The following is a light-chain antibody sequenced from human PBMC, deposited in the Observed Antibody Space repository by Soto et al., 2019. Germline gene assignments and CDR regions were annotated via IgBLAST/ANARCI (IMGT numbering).Light chain of an antibody. V-gene: IGKV3-11*01. CDR3: QQRSNWPT. J-gene: IGKJ4*01. Sequence: EIVLTQSPATLSLSPGARATLSCRASQSVSSYLAWYQQKPGQAPRLLIYGASNRATGIPARFSGSGSGTDFTLTISSLDPEDFAVYYCQQRSNWPTFGGGTKVEIK. CDR2: GAS. CDR1: QSVSSY.